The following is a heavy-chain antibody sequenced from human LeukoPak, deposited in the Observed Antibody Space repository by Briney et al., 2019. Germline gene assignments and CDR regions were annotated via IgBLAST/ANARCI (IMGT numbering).Heavy chain of an antibody. CDR1: GYTFTSYY. Sequence: GASVKVSCKASGYTFTSYYMHWVRQAPGQGLEWMGIINPSGGSTSYAQKFQGRVTMTEDTSTDTAYMELSSLRSEDTAVYYCATDILGSGEFDYWGQGTLVTVSS. V-gene: IGHV1-46*01. J-gene: IGHJ4*02. CDR3: ATDILGSGEFDY. CDR2: INPSGGST. D-gene: IGHD3-10*01.